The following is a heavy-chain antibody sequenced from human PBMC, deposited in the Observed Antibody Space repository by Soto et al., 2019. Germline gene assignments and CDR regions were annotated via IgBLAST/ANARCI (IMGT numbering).Heavy chain of an antibody. D-gene: IGHD2-2*01. CDR3: ARDGVTDIVVLQPAKRTTNYYYYGMDV. V-gene: IGHV3-21*01. CDR1: GFTFSSYS. Sequence: PGGSLRLSCAAPGFTFSSYSMNWVRQAPGKGLEWVSSISSSSSYIYYADSVKGRFTISRDNAKNSLYLQMNSLRAEDTAVYYCARDGVTDIVVLQPAKRTTNYYYYGMDVWGQGTTVTVSS. J-gene: IGHJ6*02. CDR2: ISSSSSYI.